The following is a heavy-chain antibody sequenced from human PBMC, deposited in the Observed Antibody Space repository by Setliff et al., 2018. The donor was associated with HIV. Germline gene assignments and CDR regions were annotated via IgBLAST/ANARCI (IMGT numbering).Heavy chain of an antibody. V-gene: IGHV4-31*03. J-gene: IGHJ6*03. CDR1: GGSISSGGYY. CDR2: IYYSGST. CDR3: ARESVVPAARTHYYYYYMDV. D-gene: IGHD2-2*01. Sequence: SETLSLTCTVSGGSISSGGYYWSWIRQHPGKGLEWIGYIYYSGSTYYKPSLKSRVTISVDTSKNQFSLKLSSVTAADTAVYYCARESVVPAARTHYYYYYMDVWGKGTKVTVSS.